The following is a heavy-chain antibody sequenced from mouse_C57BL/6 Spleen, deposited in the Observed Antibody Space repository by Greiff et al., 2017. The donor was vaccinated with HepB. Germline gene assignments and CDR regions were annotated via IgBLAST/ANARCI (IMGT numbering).Heavy chain of an antibody. CDR2: IYPRDGST. CDR3: ARGRTTVDPRGFAY. V-gene: IGHV1-85*01. D-gene: IGHD1-1*01. Sequence: VKLVESGPELVKPGASVKLSCKASGYTFTSYDINWVKQRPGQGLEWIGWIYPRDGSTKYTEKFKGKATLTVDTSSSTPYRELNSLTSEDSAFYFCARGRTTVDPRGFAYWGQGTLVTVSA. J-gene: IGHJ3*01. CDR1: GYTFTSYD.